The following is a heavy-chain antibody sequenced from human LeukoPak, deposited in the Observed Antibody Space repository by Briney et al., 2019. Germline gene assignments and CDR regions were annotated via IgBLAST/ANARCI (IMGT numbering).Heavy chain of an antibody. CDR2: ISTYNGNT. Sequence: GASVKVSCKASGYTFTSYGISWVRQAPGQGLEWMGWISTYNGNTNYVQKIQGRVIMTTDTSTSTAYMELRSLRSDDTAVYYCARDWSPLDYYYYFMDVWGKGATVTVSS. CDR3: ARDWSPLDYYYYFMDV. CDR1: GYTFTSYG. V-gene: IGHV1-18*01. J-gene: IGHJ6*03. D-gene: IGHD3-3*01.